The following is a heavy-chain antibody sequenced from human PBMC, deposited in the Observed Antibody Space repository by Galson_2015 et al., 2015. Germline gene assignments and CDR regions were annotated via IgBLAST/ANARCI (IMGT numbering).Heavy chain of an antibody. D-gene: IGHD2-2*02. Sequence: SVKVSCKASGGTFSSYAISWVRQAPGQGLEWMGGIIPIFGTANYAQKFQGRVTITADESTSTAYMELSSLRSEVTAVYYCAGHSVGNCSSTSCYRYDWGQGTLVTVSS. CDR3: AGHSVGNCSSTSCYRYD. CDR2: IIPIFGTA. V-gene: IGHV1-69*13. CDR1: GGTFSSYA. J-gene: IGHJ4*02.